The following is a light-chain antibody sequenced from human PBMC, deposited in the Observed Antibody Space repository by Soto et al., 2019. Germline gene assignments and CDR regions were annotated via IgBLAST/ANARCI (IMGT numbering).Light chain of an antibody. CDR1: SSYNS. Sequence: QSALTQPASVSGSPGQSITISFTGTSSYNSGSRYQQYPEKAPKPIIYVVINRPSVVSTGFSGSRSANTASLTISGLEAEDEADYYCSSYTSTTWVFGGGTKLTVL. J-gene: IGLJ3*02. V-gene: IGLV2-14*01. CDR2: VVI. CDR3: SSYTSTTWV.